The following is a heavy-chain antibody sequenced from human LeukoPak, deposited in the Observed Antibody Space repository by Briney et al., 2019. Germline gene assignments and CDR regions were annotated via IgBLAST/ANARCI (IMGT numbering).Heavy chain of an antibody. CDR1: GGSISSYY. CDR3: ARAGFALAPHRGTPFDY. J-gene: IGHJ4*02. D-gene: IGHD6-6*01. V-gene: IGHV4-4*07. CDR2: IYTSGST. Sequence: SETLSLTCTVSGGSISSYYWSWIRQPAGKGLEWIGRIYTSGSTNYNPSLKSRVTISVNTSKNQFSLKLTSVTAADTAVYYCARAGFALAPHRGTPFDYWGQGTLVTVSS.